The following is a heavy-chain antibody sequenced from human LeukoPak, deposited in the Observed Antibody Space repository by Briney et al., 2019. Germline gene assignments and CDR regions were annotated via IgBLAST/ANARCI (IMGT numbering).Heavy chain of an antibody. CDR1: GFTFSSYW. D-gene: IGHD6-13*01. CDR3: TRDEAAATN. CDR2: IKQDGREK. V-gene: IGHV3-7*01. J-gene: IGHJ4*02. Sequence: PGGSLRLSCAGSGFTFSSYWMSWVRQAPGKGPEWVANIKQDGREKHYVDSVKGRFTISRDNAKSSLYLQMNSLGAEDTAVYYCTRDEAAATNWGQGTLVTASS.